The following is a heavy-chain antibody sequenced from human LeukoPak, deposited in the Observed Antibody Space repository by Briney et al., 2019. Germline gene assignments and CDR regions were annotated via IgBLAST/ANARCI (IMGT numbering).Heavy chain of an antibody. J-gene: IGHJ4*02. Sequence: PSETLSLTCTVSGGSISSYYWSWIRQPPGKGLEWIGYIYYSGSTNYNPSLKSRVTISVDTSKNQFSLKLSSVTAADTAVYYCAGAIVGSSWYGAFGYWGQGTLVTVSS. CDR3: AGAIVGSSWYGAFGY. V-gene: IGHV4-59*01. CDR1: GGSISSYY. CDR2: IYYSGST. D-gene: IGHD6-13*01.